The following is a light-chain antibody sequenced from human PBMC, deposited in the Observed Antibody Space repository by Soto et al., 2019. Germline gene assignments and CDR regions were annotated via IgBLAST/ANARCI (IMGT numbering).Light chain of an antibody. CDR2: GAT. CDR1: QSIGNN. CDR3: QQFNYWPSWT. Sequence: EIVMTQSPATLSVSPGESAILSCRASQSIGNNLAWYQQRRGHAPSLLIYGATTRATGVPARFSGSGFGTEFTLTISSLQSEDFAVYYCQQFNYWPSWTFGQGTKVEVK. J-gene: IGKJ1*01. V-gene: IGKV3-15*01.